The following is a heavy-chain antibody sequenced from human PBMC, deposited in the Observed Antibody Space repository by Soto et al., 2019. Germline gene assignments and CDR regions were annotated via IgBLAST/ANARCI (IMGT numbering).Heavy chain of an antibody. CDR3: ARDRVATPFDY. CDR1: GFTFSSYS. CDR2: ISSSSTI. Sequence: RLSCAAPGFTFSSYSMNWVRQAPGKGLEWVSYISSSSTIYYADSVKGRFTISRDNAKNSLYLQMNSLRDEDTAVYYCARDRVATPFDYWGQGTLVTVSS. J-gene: IGHJ4*02. V-gene: IGHV3-48*02. D-gene: IGHD5-12*01.